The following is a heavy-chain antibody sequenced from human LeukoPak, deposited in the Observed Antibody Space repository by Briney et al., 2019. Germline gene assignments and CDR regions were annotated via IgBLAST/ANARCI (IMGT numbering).Heavy chain of an antibody. J-gene: IGHJ4*02. CDR2: IYPGDSDT. Sequence: GESLKISCKGSGYSFITYWIGWVRQIPGKGLEWMGIIYPGDSDTRYSPSFQGQVTISADKSIKNAYLQWSSLKASDTAMYYCARGSSGYSYGFDYWGQGTLVTVSS. CDR1: GYSFITYW. D-gene: IGHD5-18*01. V-gene: IGHV5-51*01. CDR3: ARGSSGYSYGFDY.